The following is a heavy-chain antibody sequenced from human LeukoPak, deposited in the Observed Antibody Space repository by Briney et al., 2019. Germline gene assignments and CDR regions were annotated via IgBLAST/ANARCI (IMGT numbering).Heavy chain of an antibody. Sequence: VASVKVSCKASGYTFTGYYMHWVRQAPGQGLEWMGWINPNSGGTNYAQKFQGRVTMTRDTSISTAYMGLSRLRSDDTAVYYCAREVRFNYYYYYMDVWGKGTTVTVSS. J-gene: IGHJ6*03. V-gene: IGHV1-2*02. CDR2: INPNSGGT. D-gene: IGHD3-3*01. CDR1: GYTFTGYY. CDR3: AREVRFNYYYYYMDV.